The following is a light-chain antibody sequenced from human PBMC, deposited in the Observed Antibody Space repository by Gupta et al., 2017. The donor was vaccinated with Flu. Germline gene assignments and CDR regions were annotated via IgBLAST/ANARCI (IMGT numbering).Light chain of an antibody. CDR2: SNN. J-gene: IGLJ3*02. V-gene: IGLV1-47*02. CDR1: SSNIGSNY. Sequence: QSVLTQPPSASGTPGQSVTISCSGSSSNIGSNYVYWYQQLPGTAPKLLIYSNNQRPSGVPDRFSGSKSGTSASLAISGRRSEDEADYYCAAWDDSLSGRVFGGGTKLTVL. CDR3: AAWDDSLSGRV.